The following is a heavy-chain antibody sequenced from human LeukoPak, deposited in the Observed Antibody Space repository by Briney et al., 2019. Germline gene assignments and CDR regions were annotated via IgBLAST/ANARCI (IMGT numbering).Heavy chain of an antibody. Sequence: GGSLRLSCAASEFSVGSNYMTWVRQAPGKGLEWVSLIYSGGSTYYADSVKGRFTISRDNSKNTLYLQMNSLRAEDTAVYYCARAGYSSSWYWDYWGQGTLVTVSS. CDR2: IYSGGST. CDR1: EFSVGSNY. D-gene: IGHD6-13*01. V-gene: IGHV3-66*01. J-gene: IGHJ4*02. CDR3: ARAGYSSSWYWDY.